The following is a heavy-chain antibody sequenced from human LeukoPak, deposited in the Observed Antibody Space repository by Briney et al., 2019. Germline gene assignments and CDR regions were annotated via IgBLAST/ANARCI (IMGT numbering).Heavy chain of an antibody. CDR1: GFTFSRYT. CDR2: ISYDENDK. Sequence: PGGSLRLSCAASGFTFSRYTIHWVRQAPGKGLEWVAVISYDENDKFYADSVKGRFTISRDNSKNTLYLQMNSLRAEDTAVYYCARNYYYDTSAYSPVDYWGQGTLVTVSS. V-gene: IGHV3-30-3*01. J-gene: IGHJ4*02. D-gene: IGHD3-22*01. CDR3: ARNYYYDTSAYSPVDY.